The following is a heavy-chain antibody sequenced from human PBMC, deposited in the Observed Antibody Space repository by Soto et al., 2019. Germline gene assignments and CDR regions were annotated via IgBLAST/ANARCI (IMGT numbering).Heavy chain of an antibody. Sequence: SETLSLTCAVYGGSFSGYYWSWIRQPPGKGLEWIGEINHSGSTNYNPSLKSRVTISVDTSKNQFSLKLSSVTAADTAVYYCARNVDTAMVGLYYYYYGMDVWGQGTTVTVSS. D-gene: IGHD5-18*01. J-gene: IGHJ6*02. CDR2: INHSGST. CDR3: ARNVDTAMVGLYYYYYGMDV. V-gene: IGHV4-34*01. CDR1: GGSFSGYY.